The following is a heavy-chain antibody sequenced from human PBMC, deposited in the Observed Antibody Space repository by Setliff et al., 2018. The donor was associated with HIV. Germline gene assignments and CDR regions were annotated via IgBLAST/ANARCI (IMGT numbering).Heavy chain of an antibody. CDR3: AKNPKYISGWFQYYFDY. Sequence: ASVKVSCKASNYTLINYGVSWVRQAPGQGLEWMGWIGSYSGYTIYAQKFQDRLTMTTDTSTTTASMELRSLRSDDTAVYYCAKNPKYISGWFQYYFDYWGQGALVTVSS. J-gene: IGHJ4*02. V-gene: IGHV1-18*01. CDR1: NYTLINYG. D-gene: IGHD6-19*01. CDR2: IGSYSGYT.